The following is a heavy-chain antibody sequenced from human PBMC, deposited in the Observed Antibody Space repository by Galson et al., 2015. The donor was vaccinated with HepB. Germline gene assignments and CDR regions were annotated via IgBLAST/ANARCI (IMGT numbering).Heavy chain of an antibody. V-gene: IGHV6-1*01. Sequence: CAISGDSVSSNSAAWNWIRQSPSRGLEWLGRTYYRSKWYNDYAVSVKSRITINPDTSKNQFSLQLNSATPEDTAVYYCARAVPLIAAAGTRYYGMDVWGQGTTVTVSS. J-gene: IGHJ6*02. CDR2: TYYRSKWYN. CDR3: ARAVPLIAAAGTRYYGMDV. CDR1: GDSVSSNSAA. D-gene: IGHD6-13*01.